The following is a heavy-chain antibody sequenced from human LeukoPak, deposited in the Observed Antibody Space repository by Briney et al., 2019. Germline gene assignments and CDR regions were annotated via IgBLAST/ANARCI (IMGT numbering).Heavy chain of an antibody. CDR1: GYSISSGSY. J-gene: IGHJ4*02. Sequence: SETLSLTCTVSGYSISSGSYWGWIRQPPVKGLEWIGTISHSGNTYYTPSLKSRVTISVDMSKNHFSLKLSSVTAADTAVYYCARSFLTNYYIDYWGQGTLVTVSS. D-gene: IGHD3-9*01. V-gene: IGHV4-38-2*02. CDR2: ISHSGNT. CDR3: ARSFLTNYYIDY.